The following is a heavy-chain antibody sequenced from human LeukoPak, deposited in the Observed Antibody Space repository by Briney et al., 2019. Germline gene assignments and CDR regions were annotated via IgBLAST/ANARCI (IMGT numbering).Heavy chain of an antibody. CDR3: ARGSSYNTGWYSWFDF. CDR1: GFIFSDFY. CDR2: ISGPGGTI. Sequence: PGGSVRLSCAASGFIFSDFYMNWVRQAPGKGLEWVSYISGPGGTIYYADSVKGRFTISRDNAKNSLSLQMTSLRAEDTAVYYCARGSSYNTGWYSWFDFWGRGTLVSVSS. J-gene: IGHJ5*01. D-gene: IGHD6-19*01. V-gene: IGHV3-11*01.